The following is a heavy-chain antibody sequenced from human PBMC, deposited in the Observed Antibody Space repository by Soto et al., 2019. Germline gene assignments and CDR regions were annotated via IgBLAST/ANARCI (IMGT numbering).Heavy chain of an antibody. CDR1: GFPFSRYA. D-gene: IGHD1-7*01. CDR3: ARGETITGTTYYYYGMDV. Sequence: QVQLVESGGGVVQPGRSLRLSCAASGFPFSRYAMHWVRQAPGKGLEWVAVISYDGSNKYYADSVKGRFTISRDNAKNTLYLQMNSLRAEDTAVYYCARGETITGTTYYYYGMDVWGQGTKVTVSS. J-gene: IGHJ6*02. V-gene: IGHV3-30-3*01. CDR2: ISYDGSNK.